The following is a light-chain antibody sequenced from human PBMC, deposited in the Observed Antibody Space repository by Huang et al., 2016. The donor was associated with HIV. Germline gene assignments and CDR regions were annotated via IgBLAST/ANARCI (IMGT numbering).Light chain of an antibody. V-gene: IGKV3-15*01. CDR1: QIVSSH. Sequence: ETVMTPSPVILSVSPGARASLSCRSSQIVSSHLAWYQQKPGQAPRLLIYAASTRATGVPDRFSGSGAGTEFTLTISTLQSEDSAVYYCQQYNDFRSTFGPGTRVEIK. J-gene: IGKJ3*01. CDR2: AAS. CDR3: QQYNDFRST.